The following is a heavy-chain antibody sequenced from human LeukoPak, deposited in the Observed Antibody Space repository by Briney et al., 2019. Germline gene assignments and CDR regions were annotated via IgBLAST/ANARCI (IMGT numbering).Heavy chain of an antibody. J-gene: IGHJ3*02. D-gene: IGHD4-17*01. CDR2: ISGSGGST. Sequence: PGGSLRLSCAASGFTFDDYGMSWVRQAPGKGLEWVSAISGSGGSTYYADSVKGRFTISRDNSKNTLYLQMNSLRAEDTAVYYCASFDDYGDYRRGTDAFDIWGQGTMVTVSS. CDR1: GFTFDDYG. CDR3: ASFDDYGDYRRGTDAFDI. V-gene: IGHV3-23*01.